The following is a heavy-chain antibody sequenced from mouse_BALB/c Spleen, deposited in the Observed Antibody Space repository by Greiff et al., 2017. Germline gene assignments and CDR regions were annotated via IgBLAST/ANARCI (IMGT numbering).Heavy chain of an antibody. CDR3: ARDSWGFDD. Sequence: EVQLVESGGGLVQPGGSLRLSCATSGFTFTDYYMSWVRQPPGKALEWLGFIRNKANGYTTEYSASVKGRFTISRDNSQSILYLQMNTLRAEDSATYYCARDSWGFDDWGQGTTLTVSS. CDR1: GFTFTDYY. V-gene: IGHV7-3*02. CDR2: IRNKANGYTT. D-gene: IGHD4-1*01. J-gene: IGHJ2*01.